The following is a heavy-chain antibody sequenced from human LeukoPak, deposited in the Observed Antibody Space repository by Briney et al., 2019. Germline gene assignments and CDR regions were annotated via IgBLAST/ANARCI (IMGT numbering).Heavy chain of an antibody. V-gene: IGHV3-74*01. CDR2: INSDGSST. Sequence: GGSLRLSCTASGFTFSSYWMHWVRQAPGKGLVWVSRINSDGSSTSYADSVKGRFTISRDNAKNTLYLQMNSLRAEDTAVYYCARTLYSSSWTNPGYWGQGTLVTVSS. J-gene: IGHJ4*02. D-gene: IGHD6-13*01. CDR1: GFTFSSYW. CDR3: ARTLYSSSWTNPGY.